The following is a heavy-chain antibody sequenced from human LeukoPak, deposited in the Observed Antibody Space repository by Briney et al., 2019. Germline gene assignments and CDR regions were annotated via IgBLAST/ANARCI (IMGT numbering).Heavy chain of an antibody. CDR3: ARGPYYYDSSSFDY. V-gene: IGHV4-34*01. CDR2: IDYSGGT. D-gene: IGHD3-22*01. J-gene: IGHJ4*02. CDR1: GGSFSGYY. Sequence: SETLSLTCAVYGGSFSGYYWSWIRQPPGKGLEWIGEIDYSGGTTYNPSLKSRVTISVDTSKDQFSLKLSSVTAADTAVYYCARGPYYYDSSSFDYWGQGTLVAVSS.